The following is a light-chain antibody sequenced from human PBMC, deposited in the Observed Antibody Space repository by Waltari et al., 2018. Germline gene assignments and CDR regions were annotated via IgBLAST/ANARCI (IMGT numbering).Light chain of an antibody. Sequence: QSVLTQPPSVSGPPGQRVSISCTGSTANIGAGFDVPWYQQGPGKAPKLIIYGTNTRPLGVPDRFFGSQYGTSASLAIIGLQAEDEGDYYCQSYDTTLSVVFGGGTKLTVL. J-gene: IGLJ2*01. CDR3: QSYDTTLSVV. CDR1: TANIGAGFD. CDR2: GTN. V-gene: IGLV1-40*01.